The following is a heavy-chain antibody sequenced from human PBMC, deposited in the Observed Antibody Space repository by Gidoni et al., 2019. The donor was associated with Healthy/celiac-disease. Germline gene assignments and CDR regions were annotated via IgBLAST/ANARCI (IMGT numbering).Heavy chain of an antibody. V-gene: IGHV3-30-3*01. J-gene: IGHJ3*02. D-gene: IGHD3-22*01. CDR1: GSTLRSYA. CDR3: ARDFGDSSGNDAFDI. CDR2: ISYDGSHK. Sequence: QVQRVEAGGGVVKTGRSRRLSCEAPGSTLRSYAMHWVRQAPGKGLEWVAVISYDGSHKSYADSVKGRFTISRDNSKNTLYLQMNSLRAEDTAVYYCARDFGDSSGNDAFDIWGQGTMVTVSS.